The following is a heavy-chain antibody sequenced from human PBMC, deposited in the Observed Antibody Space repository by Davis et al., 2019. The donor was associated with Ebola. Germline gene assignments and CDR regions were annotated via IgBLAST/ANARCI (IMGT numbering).Heavy chain of an antibody. CDR3: ARQLGGYYYDSSGYYSRAEYFQH. D-gene: IGHD3-22*01. CDR1: GGSISSSSYY. J-gene: IGHJ1*01. CDR2: IYYSGST. V-gene: IGHV4-39*01. Sequence: GSLRLSCPLSGGSISSSSYYWGWIRQPPGKGLEWIGSIYYSGSTYYNPSLKSRVTISVDTSKNQFSLKLSSVTAADTAVYYCARQLGGYYYDSSGYYSRAEYFQHWGQGTLVTVSS.